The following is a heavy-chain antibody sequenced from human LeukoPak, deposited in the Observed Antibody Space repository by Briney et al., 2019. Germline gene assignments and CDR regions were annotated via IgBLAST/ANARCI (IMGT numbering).Heavy chain of an antibody. Sequence: GASVKVSCKASGGTFSSYAISWVRQAPGQWLEWMGGIIPIFGTANYAQKFQGRVTITTDESTSTAYMELSSLRSEDTAVYYCARVVAEGPYYYYMDVWGKGTTVTVSS. V-gene: IGHV1-69*05. CDR1: GGTFSSYA. J-gene: IGHJ6*03. CDR2: IIPIFGTA. CDR3: ARVVAEGPYYYYMDV.